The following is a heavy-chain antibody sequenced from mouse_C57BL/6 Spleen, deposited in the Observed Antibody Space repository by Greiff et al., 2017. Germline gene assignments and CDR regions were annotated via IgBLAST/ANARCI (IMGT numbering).Heavy chain of an antibody. CDR2: IWRCGST. D-gene: IGHD2-4*01. Sequence: QVQLKESGPGLVQPSQSLSITCTVSGFSLTSYGVHWVRQSPGKGLEWLGVIWRCGSTDYNAAFMSRLSITKDNSKSQVVFKMNSLQADDTAIYYCAKPRDYDEDYYSMDYWGQGTSVTVSS. J-gene: IGHJ4*01. CDR1: GFSLTSYG. V-gene: IGHV2-5*01. CDR3: AKPRDYDEDYYSMDY.